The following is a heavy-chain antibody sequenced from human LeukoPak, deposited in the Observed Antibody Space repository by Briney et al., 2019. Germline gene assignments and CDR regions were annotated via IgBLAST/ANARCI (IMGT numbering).Heavy chain of an antibody. J-gene: IGHJ5*02. CDR2: IDHTGST. V-gene: IGHV4-59*11. CDR1: GGSISSHY. CDR3: ARQSLLDYSDSRGAFRWFDT. D-gene: IGHD3-22*01. Sequence: SETLSLNCTVSGGSISSHYWSWMRQPPGKGLKWIGYIDHTGSTDCSPSLKSRVTMSLDTSKNQVSLKLSYVTDADSAVYFCARQSLLDYSDSRGAFRWFDTWGRGTLVTVSS.